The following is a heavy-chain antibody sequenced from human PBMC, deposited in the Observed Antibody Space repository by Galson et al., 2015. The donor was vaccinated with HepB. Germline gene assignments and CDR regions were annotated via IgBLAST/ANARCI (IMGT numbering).Heavy chain of an antibody. J-gene: IGHJ4*02. CDR1: GFTFSSYA. V-gene: IGHV3-23*01. D-gene: IGHD2-21*02. CDR2: ISGSGGST. CDR3: ARGIVVVTAIPLFDY. Sequence: SLRLSCAASGFTFSSYAMSWVRQAPGKGLEWVSAISGSGGSTYYADSVKGRFTISRDNSKNTLYLQMNSLRAEDTAVYYCARGIVVVTAIPLFDYWGQGTLVTVSS.